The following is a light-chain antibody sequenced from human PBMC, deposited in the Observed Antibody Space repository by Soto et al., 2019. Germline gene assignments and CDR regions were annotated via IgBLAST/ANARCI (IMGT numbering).Light chain of an antibody. Sequence: DIQMTQSPSTLSASIGDRVSITCRASQSISKWLAWHQQKPGKAPKLLIYDASTLQSGVPPRFSGSGSGTDFTLTISRLEPEDFAVYYCQQYGSSPYTFGQGTKLEIK. CDR3: QQYGSSPYT. V-gene: IGKV1-5*01. J-gene: IGKJ2*01. CDR1: QSISKW. CDR2: DAS.